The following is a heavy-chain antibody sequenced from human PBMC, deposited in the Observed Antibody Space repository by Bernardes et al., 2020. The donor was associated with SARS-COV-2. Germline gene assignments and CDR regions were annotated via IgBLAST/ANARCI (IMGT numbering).Heavy chain of an antibody. J-gene: IGHJ6*02. Sequence: GGSLRLSRAASGFTFSSYAMHWVRQAPGKGLEWVAVISYDGSNKYYADSVKGRFTISRDNSKNTLYLQMNSLRAEDTAVYYCAREAESYDFWSGPWPYYYYGMDVWGQGTTVTVSS. V-gene: IGHV3-30-3*01. CDR3: AREAESYDFWSGPWPYYYYGMDV. CDR1: GFTFSSYA. CDR2: ISYDGSNK. D-gene: IGHD3-3*01.